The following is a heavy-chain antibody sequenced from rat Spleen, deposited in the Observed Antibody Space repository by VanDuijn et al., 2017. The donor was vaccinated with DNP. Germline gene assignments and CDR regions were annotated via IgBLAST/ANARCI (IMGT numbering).Heavy chain of an antibody. CDR1: GFSLSSYG. CDR3: TRESWGYVMDA. V-gene: IGHV2-13*01. J-gene: IGHJ4*01. Sequence: QVQLKESGPGLVQPSQTLSLTCNVSGFSLSSYGVMWVRQPPGKGLEWMGVIWVNGNTNYNSVLKSRLSISRDTSKSQVFLGMNSLQTDDTAIYYCTRESWGYVMDAWGQGASVTVSS. CDR2: IWVNGNT. D-gene: IGHD5-1*01.